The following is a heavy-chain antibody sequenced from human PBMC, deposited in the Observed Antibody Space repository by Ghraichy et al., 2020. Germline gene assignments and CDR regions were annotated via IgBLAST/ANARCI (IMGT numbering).Heavy chain of an antibody. CDR2: ISSSSTI. CDR3: ARRDSSSSFDY. J-gene: IGHJ4*02. D-gene: IGHD6-6*01. Sequence: GGSLRLSCAASGFTFSSYSMNWVRQAPGKGLEWVSYISSSSTIYYADSVKGRFTISRDNAKNSLYLQMNSLRDEDTAVYYCARRDSSSSFDYWGQGTLVTVSS. CDR1: GFTFSSYS. V-gene: IGHV3-48*02.